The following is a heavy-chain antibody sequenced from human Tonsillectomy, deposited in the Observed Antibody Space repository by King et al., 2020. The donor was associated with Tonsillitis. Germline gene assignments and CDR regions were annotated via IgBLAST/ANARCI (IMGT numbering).Heavy chain of an antibody. Sequence: QLQESGPGLVKPSETLSSTCTVSGGSISSYFWSWLRQPPGKVLEWIGYIYYTGSTNYNPSLKSRVTVSVDTSKNQFSLKLSTVTAADTAVYYCARDGGFCSSTSCFPCDLWSGYHPHYFDYWGQGTLVTVSS. J-gene: IGHJ4*02. D-gene: IGHD2-2*03. CDR3: ARDGGFCSSTSCFPCDLWSGYHPHYFDY. CDR2: IYYTGST. V-gene: IGHV4-59*01. CDR1: GGSISSYF.